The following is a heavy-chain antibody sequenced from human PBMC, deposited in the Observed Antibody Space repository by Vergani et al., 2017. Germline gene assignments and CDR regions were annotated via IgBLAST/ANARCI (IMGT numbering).Heavy chain of an antibody. Sequence: QVQLVQSGAEVKKPGASVKVSCKASGYTFTSYDINWVRQATGQGLEWMGWMNPNSGNTGYAQKFQGRVTMTRNTSISTAYMELSSLRSEDTAVYYCAREVEYCSSTSCYGEAFDIWGQGTMVTVSS. CDR1: GYTFTSYD. D-gene: IGHD2-2*01. CDR3: AREVEYCSSTSCYGEAFDI. V-gene: IGHV1-8*01. J-gene: IGHJ3*02. CDR2: MNPNSGNT.